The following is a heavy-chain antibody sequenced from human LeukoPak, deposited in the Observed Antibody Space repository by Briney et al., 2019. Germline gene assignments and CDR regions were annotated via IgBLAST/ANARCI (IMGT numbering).Heavy chain of an antibody. CDR2: IIPIFGTA. Sequence: SVKVSCKASGGTFSSYAISWVRQAPGQGLEWMGGIIPIFGTANYAQKFQGRVTITAGESTSTAYMELSSLRSEGTAVYYCARDGYSYGWQAFFDYWGQGTLVTVSS. J-gene: IGHJ4*02. CDR3: ARDGYSYGWQAFFDY. CDR1: GGTFSSYA. D-gene: IGHD5-18*01. V-gene: IGHV1-69*01.